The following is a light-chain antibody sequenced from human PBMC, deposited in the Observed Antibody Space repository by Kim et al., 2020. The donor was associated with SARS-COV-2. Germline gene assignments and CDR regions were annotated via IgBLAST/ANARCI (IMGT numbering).Light chain of an antibody. CDR2: DVT. Sequence: GQPLTVSCTGTTSDICTYTYVSWYQQHPDRAPKVIIYDVTKRPSGVSNRFSGSKSADTASLTISGLQAEDEADYYCSSYTTTNTYVFGPGTKVTVL. V-gene: IGLV2-14*03. J-gene: IGLJ1*01. CDR3: SSYTTTNTYV. CDR1: TSDICTYTY.